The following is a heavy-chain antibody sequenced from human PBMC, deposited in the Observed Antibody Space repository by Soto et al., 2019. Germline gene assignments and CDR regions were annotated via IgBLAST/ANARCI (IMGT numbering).Heavy chain of an antibody. J-gene: IGHJ4*02. D-gene: IGHD5-12*01. CDR1: GGSISSGGSASY. CDR2: IYHSGST. Sequence: PSETLSLTCTVSGGSISSGGSASYWIWLRQPPGKGLEWIGYIYHSGSTYYNPSLKSRVTISVDRSKNQFSLKLSSVTAADTAVYYCAAGGGLPRYYWGQGTLVTVSS. CDR3: AAGGGLPRYY. V-gene: IGHV4-30-2*01.